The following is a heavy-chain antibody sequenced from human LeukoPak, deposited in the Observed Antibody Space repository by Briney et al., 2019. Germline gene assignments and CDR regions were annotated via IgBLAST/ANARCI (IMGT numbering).Heavy chain of an antibody. CDR2: IWYDGSNK. V-gene: IGHV3-33*01. D-gene: IGHD1-26*01. CDR3: AIVLSSGSYRGAFDI. J-gene: IGHJ3*02. Sequence: GGSLRLSCAASGFTFSSYGMHWVRQAPGKGLEWVAVIWYDGSNKYYADSVKGRFTISRDNSKNTLYLQMNSLRAEDTAVYYCAIVLSSGSYRGAFDIWGQGTKVTVSA. CDR1: GFTFSSYG.